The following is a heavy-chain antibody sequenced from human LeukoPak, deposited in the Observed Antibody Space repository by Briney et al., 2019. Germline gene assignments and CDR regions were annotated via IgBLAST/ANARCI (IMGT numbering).Heavy chain of an antibody. Sequence: PGGSLRLSCAASGCTFRSYSRSWVRQAPGKGLEWVSAISGSGGSTYYADSVKGRFTISRDNYKNTLYLPMTSLRAEDTAVYYCAKSPPSTTNYFDYWGQGTLVTVSS. CDR1: GCTFRSYS. CDR3: AKSPPSTTNYFDY. D-gene: IGHD4-17*01. J-gene: IGHJ4*02. CDR2: ISGSGGST. V-gene: IGHV3-23*01.